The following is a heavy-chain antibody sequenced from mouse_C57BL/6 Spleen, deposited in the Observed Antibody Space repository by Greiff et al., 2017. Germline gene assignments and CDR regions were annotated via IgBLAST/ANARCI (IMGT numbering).Heavy chain of an antibody. Sequence: QVQLQQPGAELVRPGTSVKLSCKASGYTFTSYWMHWVKQRPGQGLEWIGVIDPSDSYTNYNQKFKGKATLTVDTSSSTAYMQLSSLTSEDSAVYYCAYYGSSNYYAMDYWGQGTSVTVSS. CDR2: IDPSDSYT. D-gene: IGHD1-1*01. CDR3: AYYGSSNYYAMDY. CDR1: GYTFTSYW. V-gene: IGHV1-59*01. J-gene: IGHJ4*01.